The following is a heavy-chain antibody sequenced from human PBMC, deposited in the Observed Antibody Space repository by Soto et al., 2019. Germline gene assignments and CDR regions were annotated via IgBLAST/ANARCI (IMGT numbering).Heavy chain of an antibody. CDR3: AKSSSGAHYYAMDV. CDR1: GFTFSSYA. J-gene: IGHJ6*02. Sequence: GGSLRLSCAASGFTFSSYAMNWVRQAPGKGLEWVAGVSASGGGTSYADSVKGRFTISRDNSKDTLYLQMNSLRAEDTAVYYCAKSSSGAHYYAMDVWGQGTTVTVSS. D-gene: IGHD1-26*01. CDR2: VSASGGGT. V-gene: IGHV3-23*01.